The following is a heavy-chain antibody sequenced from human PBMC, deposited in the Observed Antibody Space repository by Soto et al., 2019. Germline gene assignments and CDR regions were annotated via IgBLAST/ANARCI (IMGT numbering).Heavy chain of an antibody. Sequence: QVTLKESGPVLVKPTETLTLTCTVSGFSLTNARMGVSWIRQPPGKPLEWLAHIFSNDEKSYSTSLKSRLTISNDTYKSQVVLTMTTLDPVDTATYDCVRIEPGDEGGYFDYWGQGTLVTVSS. J-gene: IGHJ4*02. CDR2: IFSNDEK. V-gene: IGHV2-26*01. CDR1: GFSLTNARMG. D-gene: IGHD1-26*01. CDR3: VRIEPGDEGGYFDY.